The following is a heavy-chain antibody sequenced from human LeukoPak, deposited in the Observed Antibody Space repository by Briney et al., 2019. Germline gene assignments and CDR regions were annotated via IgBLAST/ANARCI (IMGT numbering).Heavy chain of an antibody. CDR3: ARNSYYYDSSGYFFN. V-gene: IGHV1-2*02. D-gene: IGHD3-22*01. CDR1: GYTFTSYY. Sequence: ASVKVSCKASGYTFTSYYMHWVRQAPGQGLEWMGWSNPNSGGTNYAQKFQGRVTMTRDTSISTAYMELSRLRSDDTAVYYCARNSYYYDSSGYFFNWGQGTLVTVSS. CDR2: SNPNSGGT. J-gene: IGHJ4*02.